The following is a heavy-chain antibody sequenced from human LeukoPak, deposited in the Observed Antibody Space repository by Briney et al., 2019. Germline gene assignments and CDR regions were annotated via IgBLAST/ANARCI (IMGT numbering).Heavy chain of an antibody. V-gene: IGHV6-1*01. CDR3: ARDFRYCSGGSCYAYYYYMDV. CDR2: TYYRSKWYN. J-gene: IGHJ6*03. Sequence: SQTLSLTCAISGDSVSSNSAAWNWIRQSPSRGLEWLGRTYYRSKWYNDYAVSVKSRITINPDTSKNQFSLQLNSVTPEDSAVYYCARDFRYCSGGSCYAYYYYMDVWGKGTTVTVSS. CDR1: GDSVSSNSAA. D-gene: IGHD2-15*01.